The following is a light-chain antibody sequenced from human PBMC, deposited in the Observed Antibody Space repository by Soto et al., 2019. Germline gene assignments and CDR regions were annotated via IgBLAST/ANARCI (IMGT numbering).Light chain of an antibody. CDR2: GNN. V-gene: IGLV1-40*01. Sequence: QSVLTQPPSGSGAPGQRVTISCTGSSSNIGAGYNVHWYQQLPGTAPKLLVYGNNNRPSGVPDRFSGSKSGTSASLAITKLQAEDEADYYCQSYDSSLSVVFGGGTKVTVL. J-gene: IGLJ2*01. CDR3: QSYDSSLSVV. CDR1: SSNIGAGYN.